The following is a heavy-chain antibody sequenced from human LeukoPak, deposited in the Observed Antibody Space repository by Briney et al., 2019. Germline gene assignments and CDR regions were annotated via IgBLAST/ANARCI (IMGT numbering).Heavy chain of an antibody. D-gene: IGHD4-17*01. Sequence: GGSLRLSCAASGFTFSRHWMGWVRQAPGKGLDWVANIKQDASQYYVDSVRGRFIISRDNAKNSLSLQMNSPRLEDTAVYYCARGPDFGDGLDYFDYWGQGTLVTVSS. CDR3: ARGPDFGDGLDYFDY. J-gene: IGHJ4*02. CDR2: IKQDASQ. V-gene: IGHV3-7*01. CDR1: GFTFSRHW.